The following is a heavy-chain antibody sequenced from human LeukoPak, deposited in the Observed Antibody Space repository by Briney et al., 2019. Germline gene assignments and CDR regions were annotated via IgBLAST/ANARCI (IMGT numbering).Heavy chain of an antibody. CDR2: ISSSSSTI. CDR3: ARERYYDSSELLDY. J-gene: IGHJ4*02. CDR1: GFTFSSYS. D-gene: IGHD3-22*01. V-gene: IGHV3-48*01. Sequence: QPGGSLRLSCAASGFTFSSYSMNWVRQAPGKGLEWVSYISSSSSTIYYADSVKGRFTISRDNAKNSLYLQMNSLRAEDTAVYYCARERYYDSSELLDYWGQGTLVTVSS.